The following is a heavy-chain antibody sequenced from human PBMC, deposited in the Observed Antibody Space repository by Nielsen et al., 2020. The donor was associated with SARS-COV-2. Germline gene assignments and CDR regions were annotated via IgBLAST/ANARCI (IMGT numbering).Heavy chain of an antibody. CDR3: ARQPDIAVGGEFDY. D-gene: IGHD6-19*01. CDR2: IYYSGST. CDR1: GGSISSYY. V-gene: IGHV4-59*08. J-gene: IGHJ4*02. Sequence: SETLSLTCTVSGGSISSYYWSWIRQPPGKGLEWIGYIYYSGSTNYNPSLKSRVTISADTSNNQFFVSLSSVTAADTAVYYCARQPDIAVGGEFDYWGQGILVTVSS.